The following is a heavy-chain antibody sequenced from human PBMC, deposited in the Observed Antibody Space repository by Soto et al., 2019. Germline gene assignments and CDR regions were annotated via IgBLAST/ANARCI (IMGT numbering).Heavy chain of an antibody. J-gene: IGHJ4*02. Sequence: LRLSCAASGFTFSSYGMHWVRQAPGKGLEWVAVISYDGSNKYYADSVKGRFTISRDNSKNTLYLQMNSLRAEDTAVYYCAKDNYYDFWSGFYDDWGQGTLVTVSS. CDR1: GFTFSSYG. CDR3: AKDNYYDFWSGFYDD. CDR2: ISYDGSNK. D-gene: IGHD3-3*01. V-gene: IGHV3-30*18.